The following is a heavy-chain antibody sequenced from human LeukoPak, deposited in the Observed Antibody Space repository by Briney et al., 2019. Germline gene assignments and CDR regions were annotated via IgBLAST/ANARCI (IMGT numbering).Heavy chain of an antibody. CDR3: AREPPEIATLDY. CDR2: IYYSGST. Sequence: SQTLSLTCTVSGGSISSGGYYWSWIRRHPGKGLEWIGYIYYSGSTYYNPSLKSRVTISVDTSKNQFSLKLSSVTAADTAVYYCAREPPEIATLDYWGQGTLVTVSS. CDR1: GGSISSGGYY. D-gene: IGHD5-24*01. V-gene: IGHV4-31*03. J-gene: IGHJ4*02.